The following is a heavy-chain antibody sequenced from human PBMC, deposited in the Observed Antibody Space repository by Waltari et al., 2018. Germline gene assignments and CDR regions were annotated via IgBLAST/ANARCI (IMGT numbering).Heavy chain of an antibody. CDR1: GFTFSNAW. J-gene: IGHJ3*02. CDR3: ATIHHLPFI. V-gene: IGHV3-15*01. D-gene: IGHD3-3*02. CDR2: IKSKTDGGTT. Sequence: EVQLVESGGGLVKPGESVRLSCGASGFTFSNAWMSWVRQGPGKGLEWVGRIKSKTDGGTTDYAAPVKGRFTISRDDSKNTVYLQMNSLKSEDTAVYYCATIHHLPFIWGQGTMVTVSS.